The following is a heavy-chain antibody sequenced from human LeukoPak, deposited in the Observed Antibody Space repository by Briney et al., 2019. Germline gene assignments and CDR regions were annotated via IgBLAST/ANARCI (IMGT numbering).Heavy chain of an antibody. Sequence: GGSLRLSCAVSGFTFSSYSMNWVRQAPGKGLEWVANIKQDGSEKYYVDSVKGRFTISRDNAKNSLYLQMNSLRAEDTAVYYCAGDVEVKNKKYYQRAFDIWGQGTMVTVSS. CDR2: IKQDGSEK. CDR3: AGDVEVKNKKYYQRAFDI. D-gene: IGHD2-2*01. CDR1: GFTFSSYS. J-gene: IGHJ3*02. V-gene: IGHV3-7*01.